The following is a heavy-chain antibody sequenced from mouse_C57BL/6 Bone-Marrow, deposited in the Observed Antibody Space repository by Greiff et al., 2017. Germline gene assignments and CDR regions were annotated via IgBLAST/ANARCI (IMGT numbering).Heavy chain of an antibody. CDR2: INPNYGTT. V-gene: IGHV1-39*01. Sequence: EVKLVESGPELVKPGASVKISCKASGYSFTDYNMNWVKQSNGKSLEWIGVINPNYGTTSYNQKFKGKATLTVDQSSSTAYMQLNSLTSEDSAVYYCARSNMYGYSYAMDYWGQGTSVTVSS. D-gene: IGHD2-2*01. J-gene: IGHJ4*01. CDR3: ARSNMYGYSYAMDY. CDR1: GYSFTDYN.